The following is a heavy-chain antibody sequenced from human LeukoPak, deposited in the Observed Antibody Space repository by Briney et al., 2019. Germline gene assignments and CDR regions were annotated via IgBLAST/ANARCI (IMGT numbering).Heavy chain of an antibody. CDR2: TIPIFGTA. V-gene: IGHV1-69*06. CDR1: GGTFSSYA. Sequence: ASVKVSCKASGGTFSSYAISWVRQAPGQGLEWMGGTIPIFGTANYAQKFQGRVTITADKSTSTAYMELSSLRSEDTAVYYCAREHGTGAFDIWGQGTMVTVSS. CDR3: AREHGTGAFDI. J-gene: IGHJ3*02.